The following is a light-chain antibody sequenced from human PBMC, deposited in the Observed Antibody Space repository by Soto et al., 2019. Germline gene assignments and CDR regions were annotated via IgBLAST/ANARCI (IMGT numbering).Light chain of an antibody. J-gene: IGKJ4*01. CDR1: QGINSW. CDR3: QQASSFPLT. Sequence: GDRVTISCRASQGINSWLAWYQQKPGKAPKLLIYTASNLESGVPSRFSGSGSGTDFTLTISSLQPEDFATYYCQQASSFPLTFGGVTRVEIK. CDR2: TAS. V-gene: IGKV1D-12*01.